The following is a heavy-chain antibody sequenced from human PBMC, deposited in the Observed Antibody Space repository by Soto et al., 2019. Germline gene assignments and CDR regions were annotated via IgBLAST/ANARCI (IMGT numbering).Heavy chain of an antibody. D-gene: IGHD3-16*01. Sequence: GASVKVSCKASGYTFTSYGISWVRQAPGQGLEWMGWISAYNGNTNYAQKLQGRVTMTTDTSTSTAYMELRSLRSDDTAIYYCAKDAVAQNGVWDCFDSWGQGTLVTVSS. CDR1: GYTFTSYG. CDR2: ISAYNGNT. V-gene: IGHV1-18*01. J-gene: IGHJ5*01. CDR3: AKDAVAQNGVWDCFDS.